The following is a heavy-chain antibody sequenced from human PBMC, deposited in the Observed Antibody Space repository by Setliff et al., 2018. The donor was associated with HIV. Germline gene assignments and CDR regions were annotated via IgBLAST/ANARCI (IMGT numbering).Heavy chain of an antibody. CDR1: GGSLNGFY. CDR3: ARGRYYYYDMDV. CDR2: INHNGGT. J-gene: IGHJ6*03. V-gene: IGHV4-34*01. Sequence: SETLSLTCAFYGGSLNGFYWSWIRQSPGKGLEWIGEINHNGGTNYNPSLKSRVTIRVDTSKNQFSLEVTAVTAADTAVYYCARGRYYYYDMDVWGKGTTVTV.